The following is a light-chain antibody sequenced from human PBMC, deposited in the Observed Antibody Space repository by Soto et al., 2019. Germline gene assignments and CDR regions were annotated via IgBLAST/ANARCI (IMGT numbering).Light chain of an antibody. CDR1: QGISSY. Sequence: DIQLTQSPSFLSASVGDRVTITCRASQGISSYLAWYQQEPGKAPKFLIYAASTFQSGVPSRFSGSGSGTEFTLTISSLQPEDFATYYCQQLNDYPITFGQGTRLEIK. V-gene: IGKV1-9*01. J-gene: IGKJ5*01. CDR3: QQLNDYPIT. CDR2: AAS.